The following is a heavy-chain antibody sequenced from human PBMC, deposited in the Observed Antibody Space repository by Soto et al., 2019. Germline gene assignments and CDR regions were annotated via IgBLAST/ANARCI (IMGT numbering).Heavy chain of an antibody. CDR3: TRVGYGSGKDFDY. D-gene: IGHD3-10*01. J-gene: IGHJ4*02. CDR2: INTDESST. CDR1: GFTFTNYW. V-gene: IGHV3-74*03. Sequence: EVQLVESGGGLVQTGGSLRLSCAASGFTFTNYWMHWVRQAPGKGLVWVSRINTDESSTEYADSVKGRFTISRDNAKNTLYLQMASLGADDTAVYYCTRVGYGSGKDFDYWGQGPLVPVSS.